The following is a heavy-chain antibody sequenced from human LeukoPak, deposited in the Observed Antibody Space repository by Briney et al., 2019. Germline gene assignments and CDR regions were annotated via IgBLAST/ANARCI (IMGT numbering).Heavy chain of an antibody. J-gene: IGHJ4*02. CDR3: ARGSLLWFGAKMEYYFDY. CDR2: IYHSGST. D-gene: IGHD3-10*01. Sequence: SETLSLTCTVSGYSISSGYFWGWIRQPPGKGLEWIGSIYHSGSTYYNPSLKSRVTISVDTSKNQFSLKVNSVTAADTAVYYCARGSLLWFGAKMEYYFDYWGQGTPLTVSS. V-gene: IGHV4-38-2*02. CDR1: GYSISSGYF.